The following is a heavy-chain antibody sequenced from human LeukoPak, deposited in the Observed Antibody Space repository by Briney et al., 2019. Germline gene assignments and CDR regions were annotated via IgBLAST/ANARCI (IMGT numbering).Heavy chain of an antibody. D-gene: IGHD5-18*01. CDR1: AFTFSNYG. CDR3: AKGGYTYGYGGYFDL. V-gene: IGHV3-30*18. Sequence: GGSLRLSCAASAFTFSNYGMHWVRQAPGKGLECLAGISYDGSNEYYADSVKGRFTISRDNSKNTLDLQMSGLRSEDSAVYYCAKGGYTYGYGGYFDLWGRGTLVTASS. J-gene: IGHJ2*01. CDR2: ISYDGSNE.